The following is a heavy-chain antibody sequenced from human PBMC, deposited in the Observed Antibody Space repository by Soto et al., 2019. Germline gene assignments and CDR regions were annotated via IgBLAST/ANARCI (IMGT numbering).Heavy chain of an antibody. V-gene: IGHV4-30-4*01. Sequence: QVQLQESGPGLVKPSQTLSLTCTVSGGSISSGDYYWSWIRQPPGKGLEWIGYIYYSGSTYYNPSRKSRVTISVDTSKNQFSLKLSSVTAADTAVYYCARDNGDYPYYYYGMDVWGQGTTVTVSS. D-gene: IGHD4-17*01. CDR3: ARDNGDYPYYYYGMDV. CDR2: IYYSGST. CDR1: GGSISSGDYY. J-gene: IGHJ6*02.